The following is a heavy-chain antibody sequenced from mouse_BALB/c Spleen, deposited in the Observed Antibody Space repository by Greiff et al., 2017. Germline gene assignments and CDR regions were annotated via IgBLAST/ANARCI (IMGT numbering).Heavy chain of an antibody. CDR2: ILPGSGST. V-gene: IGHV1-9*01. CDR1: GYTFSSYW. J-gene: IGHJ4*01. Sequence: QVQLQQSGAELMKPGASVKISCKATGYTFSSYWIEWVKQRPGHGLEWIGEILPGSGSTNYNEKFKGKATFTADTSSNTAYMQLSSLTSEDSAVYYCARRKYGNLYYAMDYWGQGTSVTVSS. D-gene: IGHD2-10*02. CDR3: ARRKYGNLYYAMDY.